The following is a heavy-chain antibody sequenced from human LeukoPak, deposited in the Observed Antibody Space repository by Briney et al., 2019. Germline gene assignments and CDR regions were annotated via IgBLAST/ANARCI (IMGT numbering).Heavy chain of an antibody. Sequence: GASVKVSCKASGYTFTGYYMHWVRQAPGQGLERMGRINPNSGGTNYAQKFQGRVTMTRDTSISTAYMELSRLRSDDTAVYYCASLSSGWPGGVDYWGQGTLVTVSS. CDR3: ASLSSGWPGGVDY. CDR1: GYTFTGYY. D-gene: IGHD6-19*01. J-gene: IGHJ4*02. V-gene: IGHV1-2*06. CDR2: INPNSGGT.